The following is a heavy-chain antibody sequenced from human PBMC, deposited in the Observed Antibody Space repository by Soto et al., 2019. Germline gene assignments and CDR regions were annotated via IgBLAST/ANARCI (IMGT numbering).Heavy chain of an antibody. V-gene: IGHV3-64D*06. CDR3: VKVYLSSGSLYVMDL. J-gene: IGHJ6*02. D-gene: IGHD6-25*01. Sequence: PGGSLRLSCAASGFSFSSYNMHWVRQAPGKGLEYVSAISSNGGSTYYADSVKGRFTISRDNSKNTLYLQMSSLRAEDTAVYHCVKVYLSSGSLYVMDLSAQGATVTVS. CDR1: GFSFSSYN. CDR2: ISSNGGST.